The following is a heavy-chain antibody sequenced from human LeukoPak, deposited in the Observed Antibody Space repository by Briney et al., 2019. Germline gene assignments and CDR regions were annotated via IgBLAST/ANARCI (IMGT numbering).Heavy chain of an antibody. J-gene: IGHJ4*02. D-gene: IGHD2-2*01. CDR3: ARGLYQLLWSYYFDY. CDR2: INHSGST. V-gene: IGHV4-34*01. CDR1: GGSFSGYY. Sequence: PSETLSLTCAVYGGSFSGYYWSWIRQPPGKGLEWIGEINHSGSTNYNPSLKSRVTISVDTSKNQFSLKLSSVTAADTAVYYCARGLYQLLWSYYFDYWGRGTLVTVSS.